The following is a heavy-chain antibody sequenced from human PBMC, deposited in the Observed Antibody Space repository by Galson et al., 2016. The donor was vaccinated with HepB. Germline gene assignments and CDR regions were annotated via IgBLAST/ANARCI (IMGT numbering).Heavy chain of an antibody. CDR3: AKDGRYGGGDSCYPGYYFDY. D-gene: IGHD2-15*01. CDR1: GFTFDDYA. Sequence: SLRLSCAASGFTFDDYAMHWVRQAPGKGLEWVSGISWNSGSIGYADSVKGRFTISRDNAKNSLYLQMNSLRAEDTALYYCAKDGRYGGGDSCYPGYYFDYWGQGTLVTVSS. J-gene: IGHJ4*02. V-gene: IGHV3-9*01. CDR2: ISWNSGSI.